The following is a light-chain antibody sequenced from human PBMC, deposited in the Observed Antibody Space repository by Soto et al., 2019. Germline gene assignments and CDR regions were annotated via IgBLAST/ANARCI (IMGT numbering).Light chain of an antibody. CDR3: QQYGSTPLA. CDR1: QSVGSNK. J-gene: IGKJ4*01. Sequence: EIVLTQSPGTLSLSPGERDTLSCRASQSVGSNKLAWYQQKRGQAPRFLMYDASTRATGIPDRFSGSGSGADFTLTISRLEPEDFAVYYCQQYGSTPLAFGGGTKVEIK. CDR2: DAS. V-gene: IGKV3-20*01.